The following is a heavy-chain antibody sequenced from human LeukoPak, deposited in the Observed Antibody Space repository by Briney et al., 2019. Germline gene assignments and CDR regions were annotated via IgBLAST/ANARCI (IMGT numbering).Heavy chain of an antibody. CDR1: GGTFSGYT. CDR3: ARYRCKTTSGCEDTDAFDT. J-gene: IGHJ3*02. V-gene: IGHV1-2*02. Sequence: ASVKVSCKASGGTFSGYTISWVRQAPGQGLEWMGWLNPNSGATKYAQKFQGRVTMTRDTSINTAYMELSRLTSDDTAVYYCARYRCKTTSGCEDTDAFDTWGQGTMVTVSS. D-gene: IGHD2/OR15-2a*01. CDR2: LNPNSGAT.